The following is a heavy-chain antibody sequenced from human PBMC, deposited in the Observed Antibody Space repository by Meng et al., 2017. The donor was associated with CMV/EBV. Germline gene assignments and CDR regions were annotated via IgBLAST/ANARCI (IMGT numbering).Heavy chain of an antibody. CDR3: ARDGIVVVVAATSYYGMDV. CDR1: RFTFSSYS. D-gene: IGHD2-15*01. Sequence: GESLKISCSASRFTFSSYSMNWVRQAPGKGLEWVSSISSSSSYIYYADSVKGRFTISRDNAKNSLYLQMNSLRAEDTAVYYCARDGIVVVVAATSYYGMDVWGQGTTVTVSS. J-gene: IGHJ6*02. CDR2: ISSSSSYI. V-gene: IGHV3-21*01.